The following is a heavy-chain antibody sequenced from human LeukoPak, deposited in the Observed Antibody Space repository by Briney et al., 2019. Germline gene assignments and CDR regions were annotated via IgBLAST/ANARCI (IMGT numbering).Heavy chain of an antibody. Sequence: GGSLRLSCAASGVSVSNDYISWVRQAPGKGLEWVSVIYSGGNTYYADSVKGRFTISRDNSKNTVYLQMNTVRAEDTAVYCCARGWGMFDHWGQGTLVTVSS. J-gene: IGHJ4*02. CDR1: GVSVSNDY. D-gene: IGHD7-27*01. V-gene: IGHV3-53*01. CDR2: IYSGGNT. CDR3: ARGWGMFDH.